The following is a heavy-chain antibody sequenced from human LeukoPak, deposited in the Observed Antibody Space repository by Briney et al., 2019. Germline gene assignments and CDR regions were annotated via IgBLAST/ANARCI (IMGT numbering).Heavy chain of an antibody. Sequence: PGRSLRLSCTASGFTFGDYAMSWVRQAPGKGLEGVGFIRSKAYGGTTEYAAYVKGRFTISGDDSKRIAYLQMHSLKTEDTAVYYCTRDSSYGWTDAFDIWGQGTMVTVSS. CDR3: TRDSSYGWTDAFDI. J-gene: IGHJ3*02. D-gene: IGHD5-18*01. CDR1: GFTFGDYA. CDR2: IRSKAYGGTT. V-gene: IGHV3-49*04.